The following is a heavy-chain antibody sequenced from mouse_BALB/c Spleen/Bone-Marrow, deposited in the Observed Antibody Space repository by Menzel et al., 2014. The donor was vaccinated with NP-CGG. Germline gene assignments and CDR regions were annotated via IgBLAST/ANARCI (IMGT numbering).Heavy chain of an antibody. CDR3: AGFGITKEEGYYYAMDY. CDR1: GFNIKDTY. CDR2: IDPANGNT. Sequence: EVKLMESGAELVKPGASVKLSCTASGFNIKDTYMHWVKQRPEQGLEWIGRIDPANGNTKYDPKSQGKATITADTSSNTAYLQLSSLTSEDTAVYYCAGFGITKEEGYYYAMDYWGQGTSVTVSS. V-gene: IGHV14-3*02. D-gene: IGHD2-4*01. J-gene: IGHJ4*01.